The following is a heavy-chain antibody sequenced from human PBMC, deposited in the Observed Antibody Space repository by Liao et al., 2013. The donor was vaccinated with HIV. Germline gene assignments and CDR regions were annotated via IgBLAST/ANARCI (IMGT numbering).Heavy chain of an antibody. CDR3: AREGGTYFDY. V-gene: IGHV4-39*07. Sequence: QVQLQESGPGLVKPSETLSLTCTVSGGSISSSSYYWGWIRQPPGKGLEWIGSIYYSGSTYYNPSLKSRVTISVDTSKNQFSLKLNSVTAADTAVYYCAREGGTYFDYWGQGTLVTVSS. CDR1: GGSISSSSYY. J-gene: IGHJ4*02. CDR2: IYYSGST. D-gene: IGHD1-26*01.